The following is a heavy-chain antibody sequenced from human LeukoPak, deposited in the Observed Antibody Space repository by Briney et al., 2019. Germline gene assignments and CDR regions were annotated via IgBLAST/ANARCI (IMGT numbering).Heavy chain of an antibody. CDR2: ISSSSSTI. Sequence: GGSLRLSCAASGFTFSSYEMNWVRQAPGKGLEWVSYISSSSSTIYYADSVKGRFTISRDNAKNSLYLQMNSLRAEDTAVYYCARRSSVGPSDYWGQGTLVTVSS. V-gene: IGHV3-48*01. J-gene: IGHJ4*02. CDR3: ARRSSVGPSDY. CDR1: GFTFSSYE. D-gene: IGHD2-2*01.